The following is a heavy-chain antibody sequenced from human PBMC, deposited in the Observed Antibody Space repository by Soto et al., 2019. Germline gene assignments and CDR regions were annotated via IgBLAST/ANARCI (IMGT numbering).Heavy chain of an antibody. D-gene: IGHD1-7*01. CDR2: LNTYGNT. V-gene: IGHV4-4*07. CDR3: GRESGETWDYEAS. J-gene: IGHJ5*02. CDR1: GGSISSYR. Sequence: QVQLQESGPGLVRPSETLSLTCTVSGGSISSYRWSWIRQPAGKGLEWIGRLNTYGNTHYNPSLKSRVTVSVDTSRNQFFLTLRSVTAADSAVYHCGRESGETWDYEASWGQGTPVNVSS.